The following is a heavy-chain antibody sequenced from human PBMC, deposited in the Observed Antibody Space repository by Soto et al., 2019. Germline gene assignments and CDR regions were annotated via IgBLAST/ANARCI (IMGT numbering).Heavy chain of an antibody. D-gene: IGHD3-10*01. CDR3: ARCMGFDGSGYAFFDS. CDR1: GFTFSGHT. V-gene: IGHV3-21*01. J-gene: IGHJ4*02. Sequence: EVQLVESGGGLVKPGGSLRLSCAASGFTFSGHTINWVRQAPGKGLEWVSSVSSSSSYIYYADSVKGRFIVSRDNAEKSLYLQMTSLRAEDTAIYYCARCMGFDGSGYAFFDSWGQGTLVTVSS. CDR2: VSSSSSYI.